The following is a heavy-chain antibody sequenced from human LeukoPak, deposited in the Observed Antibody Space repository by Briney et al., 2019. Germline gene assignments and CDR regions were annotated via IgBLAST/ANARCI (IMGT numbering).Heavy chain of an antibody. CDR3: ARDIVSGSGSLDY. D-gene: IGHD3-10*01. V-gene: IGHV3-74*01. Sequence: PGGSLRLSCAASRFSFSNYWMHWVRQAPGKGLVWVSRVKSDGSNPSYADSVKGRFTISRDNAENMLYLQMNTLGAEDTGVYYCARDIVSGSGSLDYWGQGTLVTVSS. CDR2: VKSDGSNP. J-gene: IGHJ4*02. CDR1: RFSFSNYW.